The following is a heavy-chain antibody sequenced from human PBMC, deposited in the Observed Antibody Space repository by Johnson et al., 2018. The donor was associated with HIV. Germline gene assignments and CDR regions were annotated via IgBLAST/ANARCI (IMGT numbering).Heavy chain of an antibody. CDR2: IKQDGSEK. V-gene: IGHV3-7*01. Sequence: VQLVESGGGLVQPGGSLRLSCAASGFTFSNYWMSWVRQAPGKGLEWVANIKQDGSEKYYVDSVKGRFTISRDNSKNTLYLQMNSLRAEDTAVYYCARGLDAAGDAFDIWGQGTMVTVSS. J-gene: IGHJ3*02. D-gene: IGHD3-9*01. CDR1: GFTFSNYW. CDR3: ARGLDAAGDAFDI.